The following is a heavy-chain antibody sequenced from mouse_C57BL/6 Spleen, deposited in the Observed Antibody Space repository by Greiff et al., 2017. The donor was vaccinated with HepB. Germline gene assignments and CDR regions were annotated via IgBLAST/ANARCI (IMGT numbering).Heavy chain of an antibody. CDR2: ISSGSSTI. CDR1: GFTFSDYG. Sequence: EVKLVESGGGLVKPGGSLKLSCAASGFTFSDYGMHWVRQAPEKGLEWVAYISSGSSTIYYADTVKGRFTISRDNAKNTLFLQMTSLRSEDTAMYYGARAIYYDYDERDYYAMDYWGQGTSVTVSS. J-gene: IGHJ4*01. CDR3: ARAIYYDYDERDYYAMDY. D-gene: IGHD2-4*01. V-gene: IGHV5-17*01.